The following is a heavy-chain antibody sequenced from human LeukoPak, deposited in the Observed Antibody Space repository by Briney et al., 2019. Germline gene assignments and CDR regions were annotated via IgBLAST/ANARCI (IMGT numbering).Heavy chain of an antibody. D-gene: IGHD1-20*01. J-gene: IGHJ4*02. CDR3: AKDGYNWIHFDD. CDR1: GFTLTTYA. V-gene: IGHV3-23*01. Sequence: GGSLRLSCVASGFTLTTYAMSWVRQAPGKGLEWVSSVSGTGFTTHYADSVKGRFTISRDTSKNILYLEMSSLRAEDTAVYYCAKDGYNWIHFDDWVQGTLVAVSS. CDR2: VSGTGFTT.